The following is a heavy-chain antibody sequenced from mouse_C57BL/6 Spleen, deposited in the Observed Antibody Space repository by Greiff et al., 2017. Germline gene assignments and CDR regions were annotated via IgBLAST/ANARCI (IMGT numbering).Heavy chain of an antibody. D-gene: IGHD3-2*02. V-gene: IGHV1-80*01. CDR2: IYPGDGDT. CDR1: GYAFSSYW. CDR3: ARSAAQATHDY. Sequence: VQLQQSGAELVKPGASVKISCKASGYAFSSYWMNWVKQRPGKGLEWIGQIYPGDGDTNYNGKFKGKATLTADKSTSTAYLQLSSLTSEDSAVYYCARSAAQATHDYWGQGTTLTVSS. J-gene: IGHJ2*01.